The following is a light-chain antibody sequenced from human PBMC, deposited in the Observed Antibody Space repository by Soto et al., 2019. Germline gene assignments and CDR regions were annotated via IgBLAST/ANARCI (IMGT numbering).Light chain of an antibody. V-gene: IGKV1-39*01. J-gene: IGKJ5*01. Sequence: IQMTQSPSSLSASVGARVPITCQATQDIRKYLNWYQQKPGKAPKLLIYDASSLETGVPSRFSASGSGTDFTLTITSLQPEDFATYFCQQTYNTPITFGQGTRLEIK. CDR1: QDIRKY. CDR3: QQTYNTPIT. CDR2: DAS.